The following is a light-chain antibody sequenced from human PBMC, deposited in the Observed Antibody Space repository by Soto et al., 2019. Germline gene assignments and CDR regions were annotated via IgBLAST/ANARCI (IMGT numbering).Light chain of an antibody. Sequence: IVLKQSPATLSLSPGERATLSCRASQSVSTYLAWYQQKPGQAPRLLIYGASTRATGIPARFSGSGSGTEFTLTISSLQSEDFAVYYCQQYNTWPRTFGQGTKVDIK. CDR1: QSVSTY. V-gene: IGKV3-15*01. CDR2: GAS. CDR3: QQYNTWPRT. J-gene: IGKJ1*01.